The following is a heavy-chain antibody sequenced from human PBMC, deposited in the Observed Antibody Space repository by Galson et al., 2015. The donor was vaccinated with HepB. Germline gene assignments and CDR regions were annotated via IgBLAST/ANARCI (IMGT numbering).Heavy chain of an antibody. Sequence: SVKVSCKASGYTFSTYYIHWVRQAPGQGLEWMGIINPSGGRTNYAQKFQDRVTMTRDTSTSTVYMQLSSLRSEDTAVYYCATIRVGFCITTSVKADDFGSWGQGTLVTVAS. CDR1: GYTFSTYY. D-gene: IGHD2-2*01. CDR3: ATIRVGFCITTSVKADDFGS. CDR2: INPSGGRT. J-gene: IGHJ3*02. V-gene: IGHV1-46*01.